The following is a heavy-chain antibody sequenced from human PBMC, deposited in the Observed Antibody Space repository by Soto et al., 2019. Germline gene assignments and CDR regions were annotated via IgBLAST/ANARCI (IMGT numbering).Heavy chain of an antibody. V-gene: IGHV1-2*02. CDR3: VRGPGPLRAHAPDWFDP. Sequence: GASVKVSCKASGYTFTGYYMHWVLQAPGQGLEWMGWINPNSGGTNYAQKFQGRVTMTRDTSISTAYMELSRLRSDDTAVYYCVRGPGPLRAHAPDWFDPWGQGTLVTVSS. CDR1: GYTFTGYY. CDR2: INPNSGGT. J-gene: IGHJ5*02.